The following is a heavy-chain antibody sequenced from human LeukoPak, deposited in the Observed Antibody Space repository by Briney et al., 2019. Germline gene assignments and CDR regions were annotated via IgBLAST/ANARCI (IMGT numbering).Heavy chain of an antibody. CDR2: ISGSGGST. J-gene: IGHJ4*02. CDR1: GFTFSSYS. Sequence: GGSLRLSCAASGFTFSSYSMNWVRQAPGKGLEWVSAISGSGGSTYYADSVKGRFTISRDNSKNTLYLQMNSLRAEDTAVYYCAKLINYYDSSGPLGDWGQGTLVTVSS. D-gene: IGHD3-22*01. CDR3: AKLINYYDSSGPLGD. V-gene: IGHV3-23*01.